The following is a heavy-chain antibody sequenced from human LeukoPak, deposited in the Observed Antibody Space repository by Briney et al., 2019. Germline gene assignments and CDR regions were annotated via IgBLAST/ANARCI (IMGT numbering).Heavy chain of an antibody. Sequence: GAPKTPRSGSWYSLPRYLLDLVRQIPREGLEWVGINYSGGYHTIYSPSFQGQVTISADKSISTAYLQWSSLKASDTAMYYCARLYGSGSYYNYPDYWGQGTLVTVSS. CDR1: WYSLPRYL. CDR3: ARLYGSGSYYNYPDY. CDR2: NYSGGYHT. J-gene: IGHJ4*02. V-gene: IGHV5-51*01. D-gene: IGHD3-10*01.